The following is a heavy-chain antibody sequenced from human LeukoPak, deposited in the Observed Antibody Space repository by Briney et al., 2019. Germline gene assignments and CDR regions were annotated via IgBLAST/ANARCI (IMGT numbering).Heavy chain of an antibody. CDR3: AGDRGYLQFDY. Sequence: GGSLRLSCAASGFTFDDYAVHWVRQAPGKGLEWVSGISWNSGSIGYADSVMGRFTISRDNAENSLYLQLNSLRAEDTAMYYCAGDRGYLQFDYWGQGTLVTVSS. V-gene: IGHV3-9*01. CDR1: GFTFDDYA. CDR2: ISWNSGSI. J-gene: IGHJ4*02. D-gene: IGHD3-10*01.